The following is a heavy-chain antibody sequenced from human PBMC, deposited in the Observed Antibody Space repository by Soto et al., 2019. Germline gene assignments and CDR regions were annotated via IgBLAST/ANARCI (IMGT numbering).Heavy chain of an antibody. Sequence: GGSLRLSCAASGFTFTRYSMNWDRQAPGKVLEWVSSISSTTNYIYYGDSMKGRFTISRDNAKNSLYLEMNSLRAEDTAVYYCARESEDLTSNFDYWGQGXLVTVSS. J-gene: IGHJ4*02. CDR3: ARESEDLTSNFDY. V-gene: IGHV3-21*06. CDR1: GFTFTRYS. CDR2: ISSTTNYI.